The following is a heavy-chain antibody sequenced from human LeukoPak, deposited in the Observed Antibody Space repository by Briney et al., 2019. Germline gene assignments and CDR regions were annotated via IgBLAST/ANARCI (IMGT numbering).Heavy chain of an antibody. CDR3: ARSIAAAGTVPDP. Sequence: ASVKVSCKASGGTFSSYAISWVRQAPGQGLEWMGWISAYNGNTNYAQKLQGRVTMTTDTSTSTAYMQLRSLRSDDTAVYYCARSIAAAGTVPDPWGQGTLVTVSS. CDR1: GGTFSSYA. CDR2: ISAYNGNT. V-gene: IGHV1-18*01. J-gene: IGHJ5*02. D-gene: IGHD6-13*01.